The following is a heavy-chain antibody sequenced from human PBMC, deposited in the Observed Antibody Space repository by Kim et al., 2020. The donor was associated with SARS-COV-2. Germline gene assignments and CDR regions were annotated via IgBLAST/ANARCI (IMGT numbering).Heavy chain of an antibody. Sequence: GGSLRLSCAASGFTFSSYAMHWVRQAPGKGLEWVAVISYDGSNKYYAASVKGRFTISSDNSKNALYLQLNSLRAEDTAVYYCARDLTIFGVVITGRYYYYYGMDVWGQGTTVTVSS. D-gene: IGHD3-3*01. CDR1: GFTFSSYA. V-gene: IGHV3-30-3*01. CDR3: ARDLTIFGVVITGRYYYYYGMDV. J-gene: IGHJ6*02. CDR2: ISYDGSNK.